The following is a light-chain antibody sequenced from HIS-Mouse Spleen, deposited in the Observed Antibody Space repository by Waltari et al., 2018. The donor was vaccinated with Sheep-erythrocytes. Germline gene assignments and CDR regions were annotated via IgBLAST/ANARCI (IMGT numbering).Light chain of an antibody. CDR1: SSDVGGYNY. V-gene: IGLV2-11*01. Sequence: QSPLTQPRSVSGSPGQSVTISCTGTSSDVGGYNYVSWYQQHPGKAPKLMIYDVSKRPSGVPYRFSGSKSGNTASLTISGLQAEDEADYYCCSYAGSYNHVFATGTKVTVL. CDR3: CSYAGSYNHV. J-gene: IGLJ1*01. CDR2: DVS.